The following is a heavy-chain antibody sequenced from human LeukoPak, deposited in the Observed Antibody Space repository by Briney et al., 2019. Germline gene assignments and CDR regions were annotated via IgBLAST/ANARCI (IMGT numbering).Heavy chain of an antibody. J-gene: IGHJ4*02. V-gene: IGHV3-30-3*01. Sequence: GGSLRLSCAASGFTFSSYAMHWVRQAPGKGLEWVAVISYDGSNKYYADSVKGRFTISRDNSKNTLYLQMNSLRAEDTAVYYCARALQLSCSTTICNGAGFDYWGQGTLVTVSS. CDR2: ISYDGSNK. CDR3: ARALQLSCSTTICNGAGFDY. D-gene: IGHD2-2*01. CDR1: GFTFSSYA.